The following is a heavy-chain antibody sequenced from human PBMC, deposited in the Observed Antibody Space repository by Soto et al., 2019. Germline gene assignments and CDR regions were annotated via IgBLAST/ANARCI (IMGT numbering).Heavy chain of an antibody. D-gene: IGHD6-13*01. Sequence: EVQLVESGGGLVQPGGSLRLSCSSSGFTFSSHSMNWVRQAPGKGLEWAARIDSSGNSIYYADSVKGRFAVSRDNANSSLFLQMNSLRDEDTAVYYCARLQLVDWFFINIDLYRMDVWGQGTTVVVSS. CDR3: ARLQLVDWFFINIDLYRMDV. V-gene: IGHV3-48*02. CDR1: GFTFSSHS. CDR2: IDSSGNSI. J-gene: IGHJ6*02.